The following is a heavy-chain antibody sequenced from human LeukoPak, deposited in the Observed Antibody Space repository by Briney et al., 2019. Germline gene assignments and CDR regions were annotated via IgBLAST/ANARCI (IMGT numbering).Heavy chain of an antibody. CDR2: INSDDSII. V-gene: IGHV3-74*01. Sequence: GGSLRLSCVDSGFSFSRNWMSWVRQAPGEGLVWVSRINSDDSIINYADSVKGRFTISRDNAKNTLYLQMNSLRAEDTAVYYCARAGNYRFDYWGQGTLVTVSS. CDR3: ARAGNYRFDY. J-gene: IGHJ4*02. CDR1: GFSFSRNW. D-gene: IGHD1-7*01.